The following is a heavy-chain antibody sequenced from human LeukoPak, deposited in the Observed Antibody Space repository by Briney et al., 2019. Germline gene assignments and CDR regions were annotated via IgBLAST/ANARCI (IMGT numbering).Heavy chain of an antibody. D-gene: IGHD3-3*01. CDR3: AKAYYDLWSGYLDY. J-gene: IGHJ4*02. CDR1: GFTFRSYA. Sequence: GGSLRLSCAAPGFTFRSYAMSWVRQAPGKGLEWVSGISGSGDSTYYADSVKGRFTVSRDNSKSTLYLRMNSLRAEDTAVYYCAKAYYDLWSGYLDYWGQGTLVTVSS. V-gene: IGHV3-23*01. CDR2: ISGSGDST.